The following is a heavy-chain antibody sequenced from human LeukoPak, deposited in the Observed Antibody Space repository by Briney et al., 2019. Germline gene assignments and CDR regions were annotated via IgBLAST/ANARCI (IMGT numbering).Heavy chain of an antibody. CDR1: GGSISGYY. J-gene: IGHJ6*03. CDR3: ARGPMIVPAARAYYYNYMDV. V-gene: IGHV4-4*07. D-gene: IGHD2-2*01. Sequence: ASETLSLTCTVSGGSISGYYWSWIRQPAGKGLEWIGRIYTSGSTNYNPSLKSRVTMSVDTSKNQFSLKLSSVTAADTAVYYCARGPMIVPAARAYYYNYMDVWGKGTTVTVSS. CDR2: IYTSGST.